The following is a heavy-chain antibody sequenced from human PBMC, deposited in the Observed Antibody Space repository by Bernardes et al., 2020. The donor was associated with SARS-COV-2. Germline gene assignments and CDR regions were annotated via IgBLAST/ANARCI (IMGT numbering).Heavy chain of an antibody. D-gene: IGHD5-18*01. Sequence: SVLVSSKVSGYPVTYLSMHLVRQAPGKGLEWMGGFDPEDGETIYAQKFQGRVTMTEDTSTDTAYMELSSLRSEDTAVYYCATVGGYSYGYGVSTFDYWGQGTLVTVSS. CDR3: ATVGGYSYGYGVSTFDY. CDR1: GYPVTYLS. J-gene: IGHJ4*02. CDR2: FDPEDGET. V-gene: IGHV1-24*01.